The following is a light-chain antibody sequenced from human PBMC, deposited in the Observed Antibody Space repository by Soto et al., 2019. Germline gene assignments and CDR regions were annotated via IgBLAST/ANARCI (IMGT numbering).Light chain of an antibody. Sequence: IQMTQSPSTLSGSVGDRVTITCRASQTISSRWAWYRRKPGKAPKLLIYKASTLKSGGPSRFSGSGSGTEFTLTISSLQPDDFATYYCQHYNSYSEAFGQGTKVDIK. CDR3: QHYNSYSEA. CDR2: KAS. CDR1: QTISSR. V-gene: IGKV1-5*03. J-gene: IGKJ1*01.